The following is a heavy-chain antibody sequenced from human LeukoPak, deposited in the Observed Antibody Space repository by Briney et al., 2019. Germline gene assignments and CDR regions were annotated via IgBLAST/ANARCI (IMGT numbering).Heavy chain of an antibody. CDR2: ISGSGGST. J-gene: IGHJ4*02. CDR3: AKRRRLSGSYYYFDY. Sequence: GGSLRLSCAASGFTFSSYGMSWVRQAPGKGLEWVSAISGSGGSTYYADSVKGRFTISRDNSKNTLYLQMNSLRAEDTAVYYCAKRRRLSGSYYYFDYWGQGTLVTVSS. V-gene: IGHV3-23*01. CDR1: GFTFSSYG. D-gene: IGHD1-26*01.